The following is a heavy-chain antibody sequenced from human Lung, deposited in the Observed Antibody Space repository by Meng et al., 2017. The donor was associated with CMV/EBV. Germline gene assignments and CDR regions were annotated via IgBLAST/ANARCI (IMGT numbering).Heavy chain of an antibody. Sequence: QAQCVQSGGEVTKPGASVKVSCKASGYTFTNYGITWVRQAPGQGLEWMGWINAYNGDTNYAQTLQGRVTMTTDTSTSTAYMELRSLRSDDTAVYYCARVEVGITSGDYWGQGTLVTVSS. V-gene: IGHV1-18*01. CDR1: GYTFTNYG. J-gene: IGHJ4*02. D-gene: IGHD1-26*01. CDR2: INAYNGDT. CDR3: ARVEVGITSGDY.